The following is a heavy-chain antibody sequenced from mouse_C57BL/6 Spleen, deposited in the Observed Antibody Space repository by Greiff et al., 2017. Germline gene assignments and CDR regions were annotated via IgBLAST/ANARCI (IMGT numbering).Heavy chain of an antibody. CDR1: GFTFSDYG. J-gene: IGHJ3*01. V-gene: IGHV5-17*01. CDR2: ISSGSSTI. D-gene: IGHD2-5*01. CDR3: ARVYSNYFQAWFAY. Sequence: EVMLVESGGGLVKPGGSLKLSCAASGFTFSDYGMHWVRQAPEKGLEWVAYISSGSSTIYYADTVKGRFTISRDNAKNTLFLQMTSLRSEDTAMYYCARVYSNYFQAWFAYWGQGTLVTVSA.